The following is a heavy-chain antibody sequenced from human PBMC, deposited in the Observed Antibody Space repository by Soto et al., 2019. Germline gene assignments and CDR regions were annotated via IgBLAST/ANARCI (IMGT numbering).Heavy chain of an antibody. CDR2: IYYSGST. V-gene: IGHV4-31*03. D-gene: IGHD1-1*01. Sequence: SETLSLTCTVSGDSINSGDYYWSWIRQHPGKGLEWIGYIYYSGSTYYNPSLKSRVTISADTSKRQFSLKLSSVTAADTAVYYCERETSHIAFDIWGQGTMVTV. CDR3: ERETSHIAFDI. J-gene: IGHJ3*02. CDR1: GDSINSGDYY.